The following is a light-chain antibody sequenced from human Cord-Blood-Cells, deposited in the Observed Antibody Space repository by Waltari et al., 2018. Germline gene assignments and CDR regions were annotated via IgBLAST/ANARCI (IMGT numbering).Light chain of an antibody. CDR3: QQDGSSPRT. Sequence: EIVLTQSPGPLSLSPGERATLSCRASQSVSSSYLAWYQQKPGQAPRLLMYGASRRATGIPDRFSGSGSGTDFTLTSSRLEAEDAAEYYRQQDGSSPRTFGQGTKVEIK. J-gene: IGKJ1*01. V-gene: IGKV3-20*01. CDR2: GAS. CDR1: QSVSSSY.